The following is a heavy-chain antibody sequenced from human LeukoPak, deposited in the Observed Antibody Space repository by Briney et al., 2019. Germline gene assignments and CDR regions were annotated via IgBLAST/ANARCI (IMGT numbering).Heavy chain of an antibody. CDR2: INPNSGGT. V-gene: IGHV1-2*02. Sequence: ASVTVSCKASGYTFTGYYMHWVRQAPGQGLEWMGWINPNSGGTNYAQKFQGRVTMTRDTSISTAYMELSRLRSDDTAVYYCAREGDLITMVRGVVDYWGQGTLVTVSS. J-gene: IGHJ4*02. D-gene: IGHD3-10*01. CDR3: AREGDLITMVRGVVDY. CDR1: GYTFTGYY.